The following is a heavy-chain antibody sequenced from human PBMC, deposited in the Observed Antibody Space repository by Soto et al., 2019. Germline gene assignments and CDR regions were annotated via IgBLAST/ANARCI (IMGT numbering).Heavy chain of an antibody. CDR1: GFTFSSYG. CDR2: IWYDGSNK. CDR3: AREGGSGDDSMAGAFDY. Sequence: QVQLVESGGGVVQPGRSLRLSCEASGFTFSSYGMHWVRQAPGKGLEWVAVIWYDGSNKYYADSVKGRFTISRDNSKNTLYLQMYSLRAEDTAVYYCAREGGSGDDSMAGAFDYWGQGTLFTFSS. V-gene: IGHV3-33*01. D-gene: IGHD5-12*01. J-gene: IGHJ4*02.